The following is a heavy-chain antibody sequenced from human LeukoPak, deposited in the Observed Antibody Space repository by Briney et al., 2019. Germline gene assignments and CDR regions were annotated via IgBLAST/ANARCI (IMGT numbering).Heavy chain of an antibody. CDR3: ARREYDILTGYSSFDY. CDR2: MNPNSGNI. Sequence: ASVKVSFKGSGYTFINYDNKWGGQAKGQGGEGMGWMNPNSGNIGFAQKFQGRVTMTRNTPISTAYMELSSLRSEDTAVYYCARREYDILTGYSSFDYWGQGTLVTVSS. D-gene: IGHD3-9*01. J-gene: IGHJ4*02. CDR1: GYTFINYD. V-gene: IGHV1-8*01.